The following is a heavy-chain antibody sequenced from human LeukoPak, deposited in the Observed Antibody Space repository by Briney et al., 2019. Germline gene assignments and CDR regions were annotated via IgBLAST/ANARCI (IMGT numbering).Heavy chain of an antibody. D-gene: IGHD3-16*01. CDR1: GYSFTTYW. J-gene: IGHJ4*02. V-gene: IGHV5-51*01. Sequence: GASLQIPCKGSGYSFTTYWIGWVRQMPGKGLEWMGIIYPGDSDTKYSPSFQGQVTISADKSISTAYLQWSSLKASDTATYYCARSGLGDSRVYWGQGTLVTVSS. CDR3: ARSGLGDSRVY. CDR2: IYPGDSDT.